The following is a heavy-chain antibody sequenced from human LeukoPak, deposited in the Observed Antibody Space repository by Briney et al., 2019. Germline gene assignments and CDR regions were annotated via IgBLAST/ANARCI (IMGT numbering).Heavy chain of an antibody. Sequence: GGSLRLSCAASGFTFSDYHMSWIRQAPGKGLEWVSYISSSGSTIYYADSVKGRFTISRDNAKNSLYLQMNSLRAEDTAVYYCARDCGYGSGSYSVGFDPWGQGTLVTVSS. CDR3: ARDCGYGSGSYSVGFDP. CDR1: GFTFSDYH. CDR2: ISSSGSTI. V-gene: IGHV3-11*01. D-gene: IGHD3-10*01. J-gene: IGHJ5*02.